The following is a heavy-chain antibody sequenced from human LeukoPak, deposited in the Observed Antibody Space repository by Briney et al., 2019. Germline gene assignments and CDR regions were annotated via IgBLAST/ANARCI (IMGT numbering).Heavy chain of an antibody. D-gene: IGHD6-19*01. CDR2: INHSGST. V-gene: IGHV4-34*01. J-gene: IGHJ4*02. Sequence: SETLSLTCAVYGGSFSGYYWNWLRQPPGKGLEWIGEINHSGSTNYNPSLKSRVTISIDTSKNQFSLKLSSVTAADTAVYYCAGGIAVAGLLWGQGTLVTVSS. CDR3: AGGIAVAGLL. CDR1: GGSFSGYY.